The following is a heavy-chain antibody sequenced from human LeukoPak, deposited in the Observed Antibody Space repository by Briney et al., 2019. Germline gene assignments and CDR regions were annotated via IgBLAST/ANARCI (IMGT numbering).Heavy chain of an antibody. CDR1: GFTFSNYE. J-gene: IGHJ4*02. CDR2: ISSSGSTI. CDR3: ARGVYYYDSSGYPDY. V-gene: IGHV3-48*03. Sequence: QLGGSLRLSCAASGFTFSNYEMNWVRQAPGKGLEWVSYISSSGSTIYYADSVKGRFTISRDNAKNSLYLQMNSLRAEDTAVYYCARGVYYYDSSGYPDYWGQGTLVTVSS. D-gene: IGHD3-22*01.